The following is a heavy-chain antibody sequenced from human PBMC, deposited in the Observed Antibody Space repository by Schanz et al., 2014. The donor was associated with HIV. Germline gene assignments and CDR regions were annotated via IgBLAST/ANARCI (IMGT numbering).Heavy chain of an antibody. Sequence: EVQLVESGGGLVQPGRSLRLSCAASGFTFDDYAMHWVRQAPGKGLEWVSGISWNSGSIGYADSVKGRFTISRDNAKNSLSLHIDSLRAEDTAVYYCARDESAQWFFEVWGRGTLVTVSS. CDR2: ISWNSGSI. V-gene: IGHV3-9*01. CDR1: GFTFDDYA. J-gene: IGHJ2*01. CDR3: ARDESAQWFFEV. D-gene: IGHD2-8*01.